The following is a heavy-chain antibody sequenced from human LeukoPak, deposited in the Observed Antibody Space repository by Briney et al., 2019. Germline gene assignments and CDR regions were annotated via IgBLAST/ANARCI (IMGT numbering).Heavy chain of an antibody. Sequence: GESLKISCQGSGYSFTSYWIAWVRQMPGKGLEWMGIIYPGDSDTTYSPSFQGQVTISADKSLSTAYLQWSSLKASDTAMYYCARRRGWEFSFDHWGQGTLVTVSS. J-gene: IGHJ4*02. D-gene: IGHD3-10*01. CDR3: ARRRGWEFSFDH. V-gene: IGHV5-51*01. CDR2: IYPGDSDT. CDR1: GYSFTSYW.